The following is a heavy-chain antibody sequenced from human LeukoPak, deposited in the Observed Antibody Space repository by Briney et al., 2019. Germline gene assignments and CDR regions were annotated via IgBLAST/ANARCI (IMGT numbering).Heavy chain of an antibody. D-gene: IGHD6-19*01. CDR1: GFSFSTTW. Sequence: GGSLRLSCAASGFSFSTTWMHWVRQPPGQGLVWVARITSDGTSTSYAESVKGRFTISRDNAKNTLYLQMSSLRAEDTAVYYCAREILKYSSGWREVYYYYMDVWGKGTTVTVSS. J-gene: IGHJ6*03. CDR2: ITSDGTST. CDR3: AREILKYSSGWREVYYYYMDV. V-gene: IGHV3-74*03.